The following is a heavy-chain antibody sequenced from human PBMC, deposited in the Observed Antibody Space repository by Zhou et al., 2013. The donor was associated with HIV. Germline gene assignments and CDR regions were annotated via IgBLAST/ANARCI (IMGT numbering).Heavy chain of an antibody. CDR3: ARGGGVMVRGVIISFDP. V-gene: IGHV1-69*12. CDR1: GGTFSSYA. Sequence: QVQLVQSGTEVKKPGSSVRVSCKASGGTFSSYAISWVRQAPGQGLEWMGGIIPIFGTANYAQKFQGRVTITADESTSTAYMELSSLRSEDTAVYYCARGGGVMVRGVIISFDPWGQGTLVTVSS. D-gene: IGHD3-10*01. CDR2: IIPIFGTA. J-gene: IGHJ5*02.